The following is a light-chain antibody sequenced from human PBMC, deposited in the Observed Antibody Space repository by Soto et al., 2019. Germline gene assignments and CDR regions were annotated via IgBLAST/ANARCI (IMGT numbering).Light chain of an antibody. CDR3: QERSTWRRT. V-gene: IGKV3-11*01. CDR2: DTS. CDR1: QSVSTY. J-gene: IGKJ1*01. Sequence: EIVLTQSPATLSVSAGEGATLSCRASQSVSTYLAWYQQKPGQAPRLLIYDTSNRATGIPARFSGSGSGTDFTLTISGLEPEDMAVDFCQERSTWRRTFGQGTKVEI.